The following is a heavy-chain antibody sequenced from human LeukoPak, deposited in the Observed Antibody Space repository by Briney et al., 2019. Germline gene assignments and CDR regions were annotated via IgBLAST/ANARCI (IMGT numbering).Heavy chain of an antibody. Sequence: ASVKVSCKASGGTFSSYAISWARQAPGQGLEWMGGVSPIFGTANYAQKLQGRVTITADKSTRTAYMELSSLRSEDTAVYYCARDNDSRDLPHFDYWGQGTLVTVSS. CDR2: VSPIFGTA. V-gene: IGHV1-69*06. CDR3: ARDNDSRDLPHFDY. D-gene: IGHD3-16*01. CDR1: GGTFSSYA. J-gene: IGHJ4*02.